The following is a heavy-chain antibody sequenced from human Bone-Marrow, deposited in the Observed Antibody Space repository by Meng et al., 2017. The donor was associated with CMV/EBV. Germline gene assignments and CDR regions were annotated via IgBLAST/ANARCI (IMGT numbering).Heavy chain of an antibody. CDR1: GYTLSGYY. CDR3: AILGGYCTNGVCYSSFDYGMDV. J-gene: IGHJ6*02. D-gene: IGHD2-8*01. Sequence: ASVKVSCKASGYTLSGYYMDWVRQAPGQGLEWMGWINPNSGGTNYAQKFQGRVTMTRDTSISTAYMELNSLRAEDTAVYYCAILGGYCTNGVCYSSFDYGMDVWGQGTTVTVSS. V-gene: IGHV1-2*02. CDR2: INPNSGGT.